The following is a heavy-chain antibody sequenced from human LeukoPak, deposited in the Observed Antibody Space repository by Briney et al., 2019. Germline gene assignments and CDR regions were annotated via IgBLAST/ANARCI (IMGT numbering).Heavy chain of an antibody. CDR3: ARSPYESYYYYMDV. D-gene: IGHD2-8*01. V-gene: IGHV3-64*01. Sequence: GGSLRLSCAASGFTFSSYATYWVRQAPGKGLEYVSAISSDGGSTYYANSVKGRFTIFRDNSKNTLYLQMGSLRAEDMAVYYCARSPYESYYYYMDVWGKGTTVTVSS. J-gene: IGHJ6*03. CDR1: GFTFSSYA. CDR2: ISSDGGST.